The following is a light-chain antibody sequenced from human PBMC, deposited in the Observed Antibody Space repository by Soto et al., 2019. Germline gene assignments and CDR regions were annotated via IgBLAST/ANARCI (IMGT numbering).Light chain of an antibody. CDR2: DTS. Sequence: QSALTQPASVSGSRGKSITFSCTGSATNVGTYNLVSWYQQHPGRAPKLIIYDTSKRPSGVSDRFSGSGSGYTASLTISGLQADDEADYFCCSYAGSSPFVFGPGTKLTVL. CDR1: ATNVGTYNL. V-gene: IGLV2-23*02. CDR3: CSYAGSSPFV. J-gene: IGLJ1*01.